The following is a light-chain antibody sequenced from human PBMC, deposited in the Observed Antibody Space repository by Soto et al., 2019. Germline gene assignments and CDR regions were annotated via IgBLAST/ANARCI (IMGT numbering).Light chain of an antibody. Sequence: QSALTQPASVSGSPGQSITISCAGTSSDVGGYNYVSWYQQHPGKVPRLIISDVNKRPSGVSDPFSGSKSGNTASLTISGLQAEDEADYYCASFTRSVTVVFGGGTKLTVL. CDR3: ASFTRSVTVV. CDR2: DVN. CDR1: SSDVGGYNY. J-gene: IGLJ2*01. V-gene: IGLV2-14*03.